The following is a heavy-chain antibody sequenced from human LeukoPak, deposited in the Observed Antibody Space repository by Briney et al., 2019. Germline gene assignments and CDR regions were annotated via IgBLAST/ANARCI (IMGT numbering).Heavy chain of an antibody. Sequence: ASVKVSCKSSGYTFTSYGLSWVRQAPGQGLEWMGWISAYNGNTNYAQNFQGRVTMTRNTSTSTVYMELKSLRSDDTAFYYCARGYCGGDCYSKGDAFDIWGQGTMVTVSS. CDR2: ISAYNGNT. V-gene: IGHV1-18*01. J-gene: IGHJ3*02. D-gene: IGHD2-21*02. CDR1: GYTFTSYG. CDR3: ARGYCGGDCYSKGDAFDI.